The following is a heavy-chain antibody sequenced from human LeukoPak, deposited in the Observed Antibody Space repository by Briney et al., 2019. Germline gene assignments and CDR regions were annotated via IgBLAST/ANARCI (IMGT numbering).Heavy chain of an antibody. J-gene: IGHJ4*02. Sequence: GGSLRLSCAASGFTFSSYSMNWVRQAPGKGLEWVSSISSSSSYIYYADSVKGRFTISRDNAKNSLYLQMNSLRAEDTAVYYCARDETIVGATPNFDYWGQGTLVTVSS. CDR3: ARDETIVGATPNFDY. CDR2: ISSSSSYI. V-gene: IGHV3-21*01. CDR1: GFTFSSYS. D-gene: IGHD1-26*01.